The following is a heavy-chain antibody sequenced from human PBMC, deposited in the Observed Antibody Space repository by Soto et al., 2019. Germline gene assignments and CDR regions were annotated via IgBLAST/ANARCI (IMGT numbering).Heavy chain of an antibody. J-gene: IGHJ4*02. Sequence: EVQLVESGGGLVKPGGSLRLSCAASGFTFSSCSMVWVRQAPEKGLEWVSSIGGSSGHIYYADSLKGRFTISRDNAKNSLYLQMNSLRVDDTAVYYCARTNGAYSNYFDYWGQGTLVTVSS. V-gene: IGHV3-21*01. CDR3: ARTNGAYSNYFDY. D-gene: IGHD2-8*01. CDR2: IGGSSGHI. CDR1: GFTFSSCS.